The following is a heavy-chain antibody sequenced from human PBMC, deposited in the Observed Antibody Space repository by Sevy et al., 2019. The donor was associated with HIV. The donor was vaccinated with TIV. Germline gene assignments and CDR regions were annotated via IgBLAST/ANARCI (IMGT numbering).Heavy chain of an antibody. CDR2: LSYDGSNK. J-gene: IGHJ4*01. D-gene: IGHD6-19*01. CDR1: GFIFSNYD. Sequence: GGSLRLSCAASGFIFSNYDMYWVRQAPGKGLEWVAVLSYDGSNKYYADSVRGRFTISRDNSENTLYLQMNSLRAEDTAAYYCAKKQNLGSRWYAGYFDYWGHGTLVTVSS. V-gene: IGHV3-30*18. CDR3: AKKQNLGSRWYAGYFDY.